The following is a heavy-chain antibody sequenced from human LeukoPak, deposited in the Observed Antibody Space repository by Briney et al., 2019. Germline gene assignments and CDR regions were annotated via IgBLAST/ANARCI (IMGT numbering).Heavy chain of an antibody. CDR2: INNDGDST. Sequence: GGSLRLSCAASGFSFNSYAMSWVRQAPGKGLEWVSAINNDGDSTYSADSVKGRFTVSRDNSKNTLYLQMNSLRAEDAAIYYCAQQVGYCSSGNCYFTYWGQGTLVTVSS. J-gene: IGHJ1*01. CDR1: GFSFNSYA. D-gene: IGHD2-15*01. CDR3: AQQVGYCSSGNCYFTY. V-gene: IGHV3-23*01.